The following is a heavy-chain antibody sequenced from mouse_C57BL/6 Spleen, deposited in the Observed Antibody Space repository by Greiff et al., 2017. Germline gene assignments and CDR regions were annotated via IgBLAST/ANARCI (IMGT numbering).Heavy chain of an antibody. CDR1: GYTFTDYE. D-gene: IGHD1-1*01. V-gene: IGHV1-15*01. CDR3: TREGDYGSSSWFAY. J-gene: IGHJ3*01. CDR2: IDPATGGT. Sequence: VQLQQSGAELVRPGASVTLSCKASGYTFTDYEMHWVKQTPVHGLEWIGAIDPATGGTAYNQKFKGKAILTADKSSSTAYMELRSLTSEDSAVYYCTREGDYGSSSWFAYWGQGTLVTVSA.